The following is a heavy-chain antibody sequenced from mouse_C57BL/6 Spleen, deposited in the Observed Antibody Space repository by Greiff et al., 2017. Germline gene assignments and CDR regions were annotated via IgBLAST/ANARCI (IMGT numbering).Heavy chain of an antibody. Sequence: QVQLQQPGAELVMPGASVKLSCKASGYTFTSYWMHWVKQRPGQGLEWIGEIDPSDSYTNYNQKFKGKSTLTVDKSSSTAYMQLSSLTSEDSAVYYCARSVYYGNYEGYYVDYWGQGTTLTVSS. CDR3: ARSVYYGNYEGYYVDY. D-gene: IGHD2-1*01. CDR1: GYTFTSYW. CDR2: IDPSDSYT. J-gene: IGHJ2*01. V-gene: IGHV1-69*01.